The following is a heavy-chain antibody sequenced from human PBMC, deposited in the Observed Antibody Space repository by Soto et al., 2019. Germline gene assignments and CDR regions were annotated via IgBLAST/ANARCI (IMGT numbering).Heavy chain of an antibody. CDR1: GFTFSSYA. J-gene: IGHJ4*02. Sequence: GGSLRLSCAASGFTFSSYAMHWVRQAPGKGLEWVAVISYDGSNKYYADSVKGRFTISRDNSKNTLYLQMNSLRAEDTAVYYCARDYLGLGELSLNFDYWGQGTLVTVSS. V-gene: IGHV3-30-3*01. CDR2: ISYDGSNK. D-gene: IGHD3-16*02. CDR3: ARDYLGLGELSLNFDY.